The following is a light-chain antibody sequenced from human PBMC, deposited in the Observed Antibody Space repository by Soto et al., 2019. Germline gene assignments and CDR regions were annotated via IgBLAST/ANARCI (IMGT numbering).Light chain of an antibody. Sequence: QSVLTQPASVSGSPEQSITISCTGTSSDVGGYNFVSWYQHHPGKAPKLVIYEVNKRPSGVSDRFSGSKSGNTATLTISGLRAEDEADYYCNSYTITSARVFGTGTKVTVL. J-gene: IGLJ1*01. CDR1: SSDVGGYNF. CDR2: EVN. V-gene: IGLV2-14*01. CDR3: NSYTITSARV.